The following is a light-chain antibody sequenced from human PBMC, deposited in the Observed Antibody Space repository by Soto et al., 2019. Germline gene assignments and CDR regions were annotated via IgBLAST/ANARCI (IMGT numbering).Light chain of an antibody. J-gene: IGKJ1*01. Sequence: EIVMTQSPATLSVSPGERATLSCRASQSVSSNLAWYQQKPGQAPRLLIYGGSSRATGIPDRFSGGGSGTDFSLTISRLETEDFAVYYCQQYGSLSWTFGQGTKVDIK. CDR2: GGS. V-gene: IGKV3-20*01. CDR1: QSVSSN. CDR3: QQYGSLSWT.